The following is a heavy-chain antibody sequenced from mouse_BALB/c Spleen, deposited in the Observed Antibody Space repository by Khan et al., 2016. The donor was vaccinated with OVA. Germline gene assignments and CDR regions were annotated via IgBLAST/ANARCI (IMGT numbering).Heavy chain of an antibody. D-gene: IGHD1-1*01. CDR3: ARYASSPYYAMDY. CDR1: GYTFTNYI. V-gene: IGHV1S136*01. Sequence: VQLKQSGPELVKPGASVKMSCKASGYTFTNYIMHWVKQKPGQGLEWIGYINPYNDGPIYNEKFRGKATLTSDKSSSKAYMELSRLTSEDSAVYYCARYASSPYYAMDYWGQGTSVTVAS. CDR2: INPYNDGP. J-gene: IGHJ4*01.